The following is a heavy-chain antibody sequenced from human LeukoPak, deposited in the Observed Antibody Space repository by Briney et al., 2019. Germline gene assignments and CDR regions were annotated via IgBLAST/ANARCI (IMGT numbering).Heavy chain of an antibody. D-gene: IGHD3-3*01. Sequence: SVKVSCKASGGTFSSYTISWVRQAPGQGLEWMGRIIPILGIANYAQKFQGRVTITADKSTSTAYMELSSLRSEDTAVYYCARDSKDYDFCSGYSYNWFDPWGQGTLVPVSS. J-gene: IGHJ5*02. CDR3: ARDSKDYDFCSGYSYNWFDP. CDR2: IIPILGIA. V-gene: IGHV1-69*04. CDR1: GGTFSSYT.